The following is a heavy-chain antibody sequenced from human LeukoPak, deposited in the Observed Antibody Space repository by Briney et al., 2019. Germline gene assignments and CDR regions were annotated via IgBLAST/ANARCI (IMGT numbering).Heavy chain of an antibody. Sequence: GGSLRLSCAASGFTFSIYWMSWVRQAPGKGLEWVANIKQDGSEKYYVDSVKGRFTISRDNAKNSLYLQMNSLRAEDTAVYYCARERGYSYGYFDYWGQGTLVTVSS. CDR3: ARERGYSYGYFDY. CDR1: GFTFSIYW. V-gene: IGHV3-7*01. D-gene: IGHD5-18*01. CDR2: IKQDGSEK. J-gene: IGHJ4*02.